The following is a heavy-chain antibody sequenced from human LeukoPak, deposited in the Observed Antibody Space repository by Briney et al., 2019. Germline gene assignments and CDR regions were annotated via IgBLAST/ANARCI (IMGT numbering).Heavy chain of an antibody. Sequence: GGSLRLSCAASGFTFSSYSMNWVRQAPGKGLEWVSYISISSSTIYYADSVKGRFTISRDNANNSLYLQMDSPRAEDTAVYYCAAGSSWLDSWGQGTLVTVSS. V-gene: IGHV3-48*01. D-gene: IGHD6-13*01. CDR3: AAGSSWLDS. CDR1: GFTFSSYS. CDR2: ISISSSTI. J-gene: IGHJ4*02.